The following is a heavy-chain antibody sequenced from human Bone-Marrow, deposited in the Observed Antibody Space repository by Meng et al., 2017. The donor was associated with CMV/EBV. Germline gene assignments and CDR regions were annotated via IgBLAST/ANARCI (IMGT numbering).Heavy chain of an antibody. J-gene: IGHJ6*01. CDR1: GYTFTGYY. V-gene: IGHV1-2*02. D-gene: IGHD6-19*01. CDR3: AREVIIAVAGTGGGYYYYYYGMDV. Sequence: ASVKVSCKASGYTFTGYYMHWVRQAPGQGLEWMGWINPNSGGTNYAQKFQGRVTMTRDTSISTAYMELSRLRSDDTAVYYCAREVIIAVAGTGGGYYYYYYGMDVWGQGTTVTGSS. CDR2: INPNSGGT.